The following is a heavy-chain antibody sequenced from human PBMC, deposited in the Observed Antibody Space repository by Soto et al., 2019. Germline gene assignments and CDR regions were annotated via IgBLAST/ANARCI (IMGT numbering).Heavy chain of an antibody. D-gene: IGHD3-22*01. V-gene: IGHV4-30-4*01. CDR1: GGSISSGDYY. CDR3: VKPPAYYIDSNAYYPV. CDR2: IYYSGTT. J-gene: IGHJ4*02. Sequence: SETLSLTCTVSGGSISSGDYYWSWIRQPPGKGLEWIGSIYYSGTTYYNPSLKSRVIISVDTSKNQFSLKLSSVTAADTAEYYCVKPPAYYIDSNAYYPVWGQGTLVTVSS.